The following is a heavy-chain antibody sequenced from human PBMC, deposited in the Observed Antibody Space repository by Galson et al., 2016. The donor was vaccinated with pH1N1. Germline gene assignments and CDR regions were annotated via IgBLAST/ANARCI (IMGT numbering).Heavy chain of an antibody. V-gene: IGHV4-39*07. Sequence: SETLSLTCTVPGGSVTSSSYYWGWIRQPPGRGLEWIGSLYDRGSTYYNSALTSRVAISIDTSKNQFSLKVNSVTAADAAVYYCATMKAVSGPLYMDVWGKGTTVTVSS. CDR2: LYDRGST. J-gene: IGHJ6*03. CDR1: GGSVTSSSYY. D-gene: IGHD3-22*01. CDR3: ATMKAVSGPLYMDV.